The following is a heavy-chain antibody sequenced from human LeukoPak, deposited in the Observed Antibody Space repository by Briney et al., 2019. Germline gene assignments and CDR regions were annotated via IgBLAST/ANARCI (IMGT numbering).Heavy chain of an antibody. CDR2: ISWNSGSI. CDR3: AKGPFSMYDYYGLDV. J-gene: IGHJ6*02. CDR1: GFTFDDYA. Sequence: PGGSLRLSCAASGFTFDDYAMHWVRQAPGKGLEWVSGISWNSGSIGYADSVKGRFTISRDNAKNSLYLQMNSLRAEDTAVYFCAKGPFSMYDYYGLDVWGQGTTVTVSS. D-gene: IGHD2-2*01. V-gene: IGHV3-9*01.